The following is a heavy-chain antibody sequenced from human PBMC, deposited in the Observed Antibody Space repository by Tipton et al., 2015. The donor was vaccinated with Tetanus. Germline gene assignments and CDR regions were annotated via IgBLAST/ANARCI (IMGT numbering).Heavy chain of an antibody. CDR3: ARDTVRQQVGGAQWYYLGMDV. CDR2: IKQDGSAK. Sequence: SLRLSCAASGFTFSSYWMSWVRQAPGKGLEWVANIKQDGSAKYYVDSVKGRFTSSRDNSKNTVYLEMNSLRAEDTAVYYCARDTVRQQVGGAQWYYLGMDVWGQGTTVTVSS. D-gene: IGHD6-13*01. CDR1: GFTFSSYW. V-gene: IGHV3-7*03. J-gene: IGHJ6*02.